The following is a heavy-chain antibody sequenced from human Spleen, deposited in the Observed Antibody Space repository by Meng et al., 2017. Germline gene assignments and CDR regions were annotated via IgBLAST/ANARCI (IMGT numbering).Heavy chain of an antibody. D-gene: IGHD2-2*01. V-gene: IGHV4-39*07. CDR2: IYYSGST. Sequence: LQLQESVPCLVKPSETLSLTCTVSGGSISRSSYYWGWIRQPPGKGLEWIGTIYYSGSTYYNPYLKSRVTISVDTSKNQFSLKLSSVTAADTAVYYCVRFSTSPDWFDPWGQGTLVTVSS. J-gene: IGHJ5*02. CDR1: GGSISRSSYY. CDR3: VRFSTSPDWFDP.